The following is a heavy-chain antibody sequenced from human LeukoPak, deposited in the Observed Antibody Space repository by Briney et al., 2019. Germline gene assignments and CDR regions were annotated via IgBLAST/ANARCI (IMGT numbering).Heavy chain of an antibody. V-gene: IGHV3-74*01. CDR1: RFTFTSYW. CDR2: INSDGTTT. Sequence: PGRSLRLSCAASRFTFTSYWMHWVRQGAGKGLVWVSRINSDGTTTTYADSGKGRFTISRGNAKNTLYLQMNSLRAEDTAVNYCARDGQGFDSWGQGTLVTVSS. CDR3: ARDGQGFDS. J-gene: IGHJ5*01.